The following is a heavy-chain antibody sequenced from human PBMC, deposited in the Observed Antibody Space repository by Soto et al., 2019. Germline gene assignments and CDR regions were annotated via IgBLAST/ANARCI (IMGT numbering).Heavy chain of an antibody. D-gene: IGHD3-22*01. J-gene: IGHJ4*02. CDR1: GGTFNKYA. CDR3: ARGVHYDSSGYYYFY. CDR2: IIPMFGTA. V-gene: IGHV1-69*13. Sequence: AVKVSCKASGGTFNKYAISWVRQAPGQGLEWMGGIIPMFGTANYAQKFKGRVTITADESTSTAYMELRSLRSEDTAVYYCARGVHYDSSGYYYFYWGRGTLVTVSS.